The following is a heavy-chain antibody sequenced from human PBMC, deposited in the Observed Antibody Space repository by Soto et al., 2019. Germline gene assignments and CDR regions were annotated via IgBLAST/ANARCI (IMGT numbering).Heavy chain of an antibody. Sequence: GGSLRLSCSASGFNFNSYAMHWVRQAPGKGLEYVSGISNSGGSTHHADSVQGRFIISRDNSKDTLYLQMNSVRPEDTAVYYCATDRARLRNRRAFDYRGQGTLVTVSS. CDR2: ISNSGGST. J-gene: IGHJ4*02. D-gene: IGHD4-17*01. CDR1: GFNFNSYA. CDR3: ATDRARLRNRRAFDY. V-gene: IGHV3-64D*08.